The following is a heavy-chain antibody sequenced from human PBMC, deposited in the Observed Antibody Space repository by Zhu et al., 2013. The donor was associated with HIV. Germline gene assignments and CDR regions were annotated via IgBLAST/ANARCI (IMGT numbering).Heavy chain of an antibody. Sequence: AEVRKPGTSVKVSCKASGYSFIGNDLNWIRLTTGQGLEWMGWMNPKSGNAVLPHRFQARVTLTSDTSINTAYMELTDLRVDDTAVFYCARGGAHVVLSAGNFDVWGPGTLVTV. CDR3: ARGGAHVVLSAGNFDV. V-gene: IGHV1-8*01. CDR2: MNPKSGNA. J-gene: IGHJ3*01. CDR1: GYSFIGND. D-gene: IGHD3-10*01.